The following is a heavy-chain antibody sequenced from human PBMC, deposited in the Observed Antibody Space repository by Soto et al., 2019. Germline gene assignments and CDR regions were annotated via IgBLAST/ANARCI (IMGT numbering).Heavy chain of an antibody. Sequence: ASGKVSCNASGYTFIGYYMHWVRQAPGEGLEWMGWINPNSGGTNYAQRFQGWVTMTRDRSISTAYMELSRLKSDDTAVYYCARVGGGLASLGYYGMDVWGQGTTVTVSS. D-gene: IGHD3-10*01. CDR3: ARVGGGLASLGYYGMDV. J-gene: IGHJ6*02. CDR2: INPNSGGT. V-gene: IGHV1-2*04. CDR1: GYTFIGYY.